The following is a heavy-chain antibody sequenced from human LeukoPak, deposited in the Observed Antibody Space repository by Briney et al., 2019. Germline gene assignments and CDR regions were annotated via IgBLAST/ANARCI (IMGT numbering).Heavy chain of an antibody. CDR1: GVSISSYY. V-gene: IGHV4-59*12. J-gene: IGHJ4*02. CDR3: ARDIGYDSSGGG. D-gene: IGHD3-22*01. Sequence: SETLSLTCTVSGVSISSYYWNWIRQPPGKGLEWIGHTYYSGITNYNPSLKSRVTISVDTSKNQFSLKLSSVTAADTAVYYCARDIGYDSSGGGWGQGTLVTVSS. CDR2: TYYSGIT.